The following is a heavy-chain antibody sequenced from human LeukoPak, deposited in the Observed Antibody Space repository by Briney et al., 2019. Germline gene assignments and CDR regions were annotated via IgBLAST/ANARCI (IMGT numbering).Heavy chain of an antibody. CDR3: ARDLTRYSGYFVH. D-gene: IGHD5-12*01. V-gene: IGHV3-48*04. Sequence: GGSLRLSCAASGFTFSSYSMNWVRQAPGKGLEWVSYISTSGSTIYYADSVKGRFTISRDNAKNSLYLQMNSLRAEDTAVYYCARDLTRYSGYFVHWGQGVLVTVSS. CDR1: GFTFSSYS. CDR2: ISTSGSTI. J-gene: IGHJ4*02.